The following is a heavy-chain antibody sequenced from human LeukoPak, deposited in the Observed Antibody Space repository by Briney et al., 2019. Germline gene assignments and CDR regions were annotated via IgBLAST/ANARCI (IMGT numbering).Heavy chain of an antibody. J-gene: IGHJ4*02. V-gene: IGHV4-34*01. CDR1: GGSFSGYY. D-gene: IGHD3-22*01. CDR2: INHSGST. CDR3: ARGRPGYYDSSGYYVGY. Sequence: KPSETLSLTCAVYGGSFSGYYWSWIRQPPGKGLEWIGEINHSGSTNYNPSLKSRVTISVDTSKNQFSLKLSSVIAADTAVYYCARGRPGYYDSSGYYVGYWGQGTLVTVSS.